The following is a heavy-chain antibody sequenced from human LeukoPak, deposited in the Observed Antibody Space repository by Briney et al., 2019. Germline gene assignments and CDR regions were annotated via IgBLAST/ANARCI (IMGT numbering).Heavy chain of an antibody. CDR1: GFTFEDYG. Sequence: GGSLRLSCEASGFTFEDYGMTWVRQRPGRGLEYVAEINWNGDNPVYENSLRGRFTISRNNAKNSVFLQMNSLSVEDTASYYCARRSLSGATTGYYYDSWGQGTLVAVSS. D-gene: IGHD1-26*01. J-gene: IGHJ5*01. CDR2: INWNGDNP. V-gene: IGHV3-20*04. CDR3: ARRSLSGATTGYYYDS.